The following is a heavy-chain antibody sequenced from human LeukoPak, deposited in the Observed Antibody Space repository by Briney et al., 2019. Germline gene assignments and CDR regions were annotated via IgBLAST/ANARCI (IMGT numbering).Heavy chain of an antibody. V-gene: IGHV4-59*02. J-gene: IGHJ3*02. CDR2: IYYSGST. Sequence: SETLFLTCAVSGGSVSSYYWSWIRQPPGKGLEWIGYIYYSGSTNYNPSLKSRVTISVDTSKNQFSLKLSSVTAADTAVYYCARTLRYYDILTGYQQNAFDIWGQGTMVTVSS. CDR1: GGSVSSYY. D-gene: IGHD3-9*01. CDR3: ARTLRYYDILTGYQQNAFDI.